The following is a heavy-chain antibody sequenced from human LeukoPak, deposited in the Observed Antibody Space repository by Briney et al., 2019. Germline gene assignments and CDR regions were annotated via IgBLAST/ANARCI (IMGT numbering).Heavy chain of an antibody. CDR2: ISVYNGNT. D-gene: IGHD3-22*01. V-gene: IGHV1-18*01. Sequence: ASVKVSCKASGYAFTSYGISWVRQAPGQGLEWMGWISVYNGNTNYAQKLQGRVTMTTDTSTSTAYMELRSLRSDDTAVYYCARDKKYYYDSSGYWEDYWGQGTLVTVSS. J-gene: IGHJ4*02. CDR3: ARDKKYYYDSSGYWEDY. CDR1: GYAFTSYG.